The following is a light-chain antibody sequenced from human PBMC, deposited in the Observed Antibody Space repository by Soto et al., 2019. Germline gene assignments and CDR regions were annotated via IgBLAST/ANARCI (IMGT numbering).Light chain of an antibody. V-gene: IGKV3-20*01. J-gene: IGKJ1*01. CDR3: QQDETPSWT. Sequence: EIVLTQSPGTLSLSPGERATLSCRASQSVSSSHLGWYQQKPGQAPRLLIYDTSSRATGIPERFSGSGSGTDFTLTISRQEPEDFAVYYCQQDETPSWTCGQGSKVEMK. CDR2: DTS. CDR1: QSVSSSH.